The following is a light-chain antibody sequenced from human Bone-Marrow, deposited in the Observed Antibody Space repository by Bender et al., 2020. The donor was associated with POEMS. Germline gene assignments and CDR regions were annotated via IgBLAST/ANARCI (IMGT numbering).Light chain of an antibody. CDR1: TSDIGNYNY. CDR3: SSYTGRNTLFYL. CDR2: DVT. V-gene: IGLV2-14*03. Sequence: HSALTQPASVSGSPGQSITISCTGTTSDIGNYNYVSWYQQHPGKAPKLMIYDVTNRPSGVSNRFSGSKSGNTASLTITGLQAEDEADYYCSSYTGRNTLFYLFGTGTKVTVL. J-gene: IGLJ1*01.